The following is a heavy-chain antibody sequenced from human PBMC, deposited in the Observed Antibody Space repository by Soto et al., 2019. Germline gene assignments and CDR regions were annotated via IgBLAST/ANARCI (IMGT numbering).Heavy chain of an antibody. CDR3: ARLSTSPSKNLSYSYFSIDV. CDR1: EYTFTHYW. V-gene: IGHV5-51*01. J-gene: IGHJ6*02. Sequence: PGESLKISCNGSEYTFTHYWICWVRQVPWKGLEWMGNIYPFDSDTRYSPPFQGQVTISADKSINTAYLQWSSLRASDTAIYYCARLSTSPSKNLSYSYFSIDVWGLGTTVTVSS. CDR2: IYPFDSDT. D-gene: IGHD3-16*01.